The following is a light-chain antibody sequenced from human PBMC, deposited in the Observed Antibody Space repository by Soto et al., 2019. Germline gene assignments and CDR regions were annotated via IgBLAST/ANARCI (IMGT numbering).Light chain of an antibody. CDR1: QDINTY. J-gene: IGKJ2*03. Sequence: DIQLTQSPSFLSASVGDRVTVSCRASQDINTYLAWFQQKPGKVPQLLVYPASTLQDGVPSRFSGRGFGTEFTLTINNLQPEDFATYYCQHLRAYPFSFGQGTKVDIK. V-gene: IGKV1-9*01. CDR2: PAS. CDR3: QHLRAYPFS.